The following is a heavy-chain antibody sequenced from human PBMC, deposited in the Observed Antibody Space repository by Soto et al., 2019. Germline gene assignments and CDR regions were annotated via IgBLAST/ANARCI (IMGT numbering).Heavy chain of an antibody. CDR1: GGSISSGDYY. D-gene: IGHD2-15*01. J-gene: IGHJ4*02. CDR2: IYYSGST. V-gene: IGHV4-30-4*01. Sequence: SETLSLTCTVSGGSISSGDYYWSWIRQPPGKGLEWIGYIYYSGSTYYNPSLKSRVTISVDTSKNQFSLRLSSVTAADTAVYYCARYCSGGSCYEGRSSLFDYWGQGTLVTVSS. CDR3: ARYCSGGSCYEGRSSLFDY.